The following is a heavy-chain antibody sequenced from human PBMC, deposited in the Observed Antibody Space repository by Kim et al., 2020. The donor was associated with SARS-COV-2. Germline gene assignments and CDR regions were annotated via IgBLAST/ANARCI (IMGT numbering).Heavy chain of an antibody. Sequence: SETLSLTCTVSGGSISSYYWSWIRQPPGKGLEWIGYIYYSGSTNYNPSLKSRVTISVDTSKNQFSLKLSSVTAADTAVYYCARVLEHSSGWLDAFDIWGQGTMVTVSS. J-gene: IGHJ3*02. V-gene: IGHV4-59*13. CDR1: GGSISSYY. CDR3: ARVLEHSSGWLDAFDI. D-gene: IGHD6-19*01. CDR2: IYYSGST.